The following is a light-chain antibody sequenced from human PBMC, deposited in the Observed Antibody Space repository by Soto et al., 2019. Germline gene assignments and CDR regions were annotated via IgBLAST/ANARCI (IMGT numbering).Light chain of an antibody. Sequence: QSVLTQPPSVSGAPGQRVTISCTGSSSNIGAGYDVHWYQQLPGTAPKLLIYGNSNRPSGVPDRFSGSKSGTSASLAITGLQAEDEADYYCQSYDSSLSGSHGVFGGWTKLTVL. CDR2: GNS. CDR1: SSNIGAGYD. J-gene: IGLJ2*01. V-gene: IGLV1-40*01. CDR3: QSYDSSLSGSHGV.